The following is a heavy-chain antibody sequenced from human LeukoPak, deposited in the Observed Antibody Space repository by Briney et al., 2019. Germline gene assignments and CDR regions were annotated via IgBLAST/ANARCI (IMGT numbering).Heavy chain of an antibody. CDR3: ARRVRGVIITQNAFDI. Sequence: GESLKISCKGSGYSFTSYWIGWVRQMPGKGLEWMGIIYPGDSDTRYSPSFQGQVTISADKSISTAYLQWSSLKASDTAIYYCARRVRGVIITQNAFDIWGQGTMVTVSS. CDR2: IYPGDSDT. CDR1: GYSFTSYW. D-gene: IGHD3-10*01. V-gene: IGHV5-51*01. J-gene: IGHJ3*02.